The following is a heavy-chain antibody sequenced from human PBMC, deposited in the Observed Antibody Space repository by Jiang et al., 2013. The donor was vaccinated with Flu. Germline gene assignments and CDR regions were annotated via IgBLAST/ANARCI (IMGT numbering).Heavy chain of an antibody. Sequence: GLVKPSETLSLTCTVSGGSISSSSYYWGLDPPAPRKGLEWIGSIYYSGSTYYNPSLKSRVTISVDTSKNQFSLKLSSVTAADTAVYYCARDLNNWFDPWGQGTLVTVSS. V-gene: IGHV4-39*07. CDR1: GGSISSSSYY. CDR3: ARDLNNWFDP. CDR2: IYYSGST. J-gene: IGHJ5*02.